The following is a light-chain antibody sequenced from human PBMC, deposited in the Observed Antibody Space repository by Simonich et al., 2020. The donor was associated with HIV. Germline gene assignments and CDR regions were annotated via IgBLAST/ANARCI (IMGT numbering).Light chain of an antibody. CDR3: QSYDSSNVV. CDR2: EDN. J-gene: IGLJ2*01. CDR1: SGSIASNC. Sequence: NFMLTQPHSVSQSPGKTVTISCTRSSGSIASNCVQGYQQRPGSAPTPVISEDNQRPAGVPVRFPGSIGSSSTSGSITISGLKTDDGSDYDCQSYDSSNVVFGGGTKLAVL. V-gene: IGLV6-57*03.